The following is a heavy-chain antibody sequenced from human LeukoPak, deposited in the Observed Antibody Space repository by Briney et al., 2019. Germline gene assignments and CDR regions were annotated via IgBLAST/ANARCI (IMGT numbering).Heavy chain of an antibody. J-gene: IGHJ4*02. Sequence: ASVKVSCKASGYTFTAYYVHWMRQAPGQGLEWMGWINPNSGGTNYAQKFQGRVTMTRDTSISTAYMELSRLRSDDTAVYYCALQVGATQGYYDYWGQGTLVTVSS. CDR1: GYTFTAYY. V-gene: IGHV1-2*02. D-gene: IGHD1-26*01. CDR3: ALQVGATQGYYDY. CDR2: INPNSGGT.